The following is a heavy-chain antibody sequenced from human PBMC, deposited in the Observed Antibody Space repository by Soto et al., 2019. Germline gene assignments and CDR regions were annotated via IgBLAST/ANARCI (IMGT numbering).Heavy chain of an antibody. CDR3: ARDVGSSPPLSIRGHDAFDI. CDR1: GFTFSSYG. Sequence: QVQLVESGGGVVQPGRSLRLSCAASGFTFSSYGMHWVRQAPGKGLEWVAVIWYDGSNKYYADSVKGRFTISRDNSKNTLYLQMNSLRAEDTAVYYCARDVGSSPPLSIRGHDAFDIWGQGTMVTVSS. V-gene: IGHV3-33*01. CDR2: IWYDGSNK. J-gene: IGHJ3*02. D-gene: IGHD2-2*01.